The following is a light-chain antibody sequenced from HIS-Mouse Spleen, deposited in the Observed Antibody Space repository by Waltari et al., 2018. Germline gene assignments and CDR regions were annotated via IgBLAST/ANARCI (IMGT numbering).Light chain of an antibody. CDR1: QSLLHSNGYNY. Sequence: DIVMTQSPLSLPVTPGEPASISCRSSQSLLHSNGYNYLDWYLQKPGQSPQLLIYLGSNRASGDPDRFSGSGSGTDFTLKISRVEAEDVGVYYCMQALQTWTFGQGTKVEIK. V-gene: IGKV2-28*01. CDR2: LGS. CDR3: MQALQTWT. J-gene: IGKJ1*01.